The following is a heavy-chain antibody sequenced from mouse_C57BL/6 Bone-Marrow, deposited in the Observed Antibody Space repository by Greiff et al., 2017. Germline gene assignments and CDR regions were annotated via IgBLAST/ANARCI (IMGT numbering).Heavy chain of an antibody. CDR1: GYSITSGYY. J-gene: IGHJ4*01. D-gene: IGHD1-1*01. CDR3: ARTTVVAREAMDY. CDR2: ISYDGSN. V-gene: IGHV3-6*01. Sequence: EVKLMESGPGLVKPSQSLSLTCSVTGYSITSGYYWNWIRQFPGNKLEWMGYISYDGSNNYNPSLKNRISITRDTSKNQFFLKLNSVTTEDTATYYCARTTVVAREAMDYWGQGTSVTVSS.